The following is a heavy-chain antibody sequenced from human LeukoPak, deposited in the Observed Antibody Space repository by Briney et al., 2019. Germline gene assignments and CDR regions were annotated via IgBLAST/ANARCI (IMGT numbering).Heavy chain of an antibody. CDR1: GFTFSSYW. Sequence: PGGSLRLSCAASGFTFSSYWMSWVRQAPGKGLEWVAVISYDGSNKYYADSVKGRFTISRDNSKNTLYLQMNSLRAEDTAVYYCARDRGSGSYLDYWGQGTLVTVSS. CDR2: ISYDGSNK. J-gene: IGHJ4*02. CDR3: ARDRGSGSYLDY. D-gene: IGHD1-26*01. V-gene: IGHV3-30*03.